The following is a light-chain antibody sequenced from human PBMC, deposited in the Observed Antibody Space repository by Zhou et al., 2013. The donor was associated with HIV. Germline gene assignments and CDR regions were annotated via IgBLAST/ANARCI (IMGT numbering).Light chain of an antibody. CDR2: AAS. Sequence: IQMTQSPSSLSASVGDRVTITCRTSQGIGNDLGWYQQKPGKAPKLLIYAASSLQSGVPSRFSGSGSGTDFTLTISSLQPEDAATYYCQQYDDVPYSFGQGTKVQIK. CDR1: QGIGND. J-gene: IGKJ2*03. V-gene: IGKV1-6*01. CDR3: QQYDDVPYS.